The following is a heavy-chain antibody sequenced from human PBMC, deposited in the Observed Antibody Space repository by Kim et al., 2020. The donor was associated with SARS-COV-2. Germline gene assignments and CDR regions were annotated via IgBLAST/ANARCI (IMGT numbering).Heavy chain of an antibody. D-gene: IGHD3-9*01. Sequence: GGSLRLSCAASGFTVSSNYMSWVRQAPGKGLEWVSVIYSGGSTYYADSVKGRFTISRHNSKNTLYLQMNSLRAEDTAVYYCARDLHYFDWLLPPSYYYGMDVWGQGTTVTVSS. CDR2: IYSGGST. CDR1: GFTVSSNY. CDR3: ARDLHYFDWLLPPSYYYGMDV. J-gene: IGHJ6*02. V-gene: IGHV3-53*04.